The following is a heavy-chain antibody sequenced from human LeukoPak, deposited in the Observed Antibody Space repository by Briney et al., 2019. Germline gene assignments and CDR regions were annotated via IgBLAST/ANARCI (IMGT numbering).Heavy chain of an antibody. CDR2: IYYSGST. D-gene: IGHD3-3*01. V-gene: IGHV4-59*01. CDR3: ARKSHYDFWSGPPDWYFDL. Sequence: SETLSLTCTVSGGSISSYYRSWIRQPPGKGLEWIGYIYYSGSTNYNPSLKSRVTISVDTSKNQFSLKLSSVTAADTAVYYCARKSHYDFWSGPPDWYFDLWGRGTLVTVSS. J-gene: IGHJ2*01. CDR1: GGSISSYY.